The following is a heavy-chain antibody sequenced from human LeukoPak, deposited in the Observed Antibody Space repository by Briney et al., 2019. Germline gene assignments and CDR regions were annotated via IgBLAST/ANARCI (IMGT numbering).Heavy chain of an antibody. CDR3: ARGSCSSTGCYRFDP. D-gene: IGHD2-2*02. V-gene: IGHV3-23*01. CDR1: GFTFSSYA. J-gene: IGHJ5*02. CDR2: IGGSGGTT. Sequence: GGSLRLSCAASGFTFSSYAMSWVRQAPGKGLEWVSAIGGSGGTTYYADSVKGRFTISRDNSKNTLYLQMNSLRAEDTAVYSCARGSCSSTGCYRFDPWGQGTLVTVSS.